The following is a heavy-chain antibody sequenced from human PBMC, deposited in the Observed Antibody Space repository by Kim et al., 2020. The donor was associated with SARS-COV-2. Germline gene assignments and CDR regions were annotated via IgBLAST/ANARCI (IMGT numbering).Heavy chain of an antibody. CDR1: GFTFSSYW. CDR3: ARDLLRGPSSGTLYYYYGMDV. Sequence: GGSLRLSCAASGFTFSSYWMSWVRQAPGKGLEWVANIKQDGSEKYYVDSVKGRFTISRDNSKNSLYLQMNSLRAEDTAVYYCARDLLRGPSSGTLYYYYGMDVWGQGTTVTVSS. J-gene: IGHJ6*02. D-gene: IGHD3-10*01. V-gene: IGHV3-7*01. CDR2: IKQDGSEK.